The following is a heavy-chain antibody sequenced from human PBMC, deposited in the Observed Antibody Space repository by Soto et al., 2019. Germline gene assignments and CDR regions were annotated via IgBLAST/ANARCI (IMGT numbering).Heavy chain of an antibody. D-gene: IGHD6-19*01. Sequence: EVQLLESGGGLVQPGGSLRLSCVGSGIEFSNYAMSWVRQAPGKGLEWVSIVSASGRSRYHADSVKGRFTISRDNSKNTLSLHMTTLRGEDTAVYYCAKDGKWLDVYYDGWGQGTPVTVSS. CDR1: GIEFSNYA. CDR3: AKDGKWLDVYYDG. CDR2: VSASGRSR. J-gene: IGHJ4*02. V-gene: IGHV3-23*01.